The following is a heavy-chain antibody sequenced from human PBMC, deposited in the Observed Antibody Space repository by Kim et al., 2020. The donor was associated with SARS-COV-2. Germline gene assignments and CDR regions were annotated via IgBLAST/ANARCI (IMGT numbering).Heavy chain of an antibody. CDR3: AKVPRYGDYGVDPLHAFDI. V-gene: IGHV4-4*02. Sequence: SETLSLTCAVSGGSISSSNWWSWVRQPPGKGLEWIGEIYHSGSTNYNPSLKSRVTISVDKSKNQFSLKLSSVTAADTAVYYCAKVPRYGDYGVDPLHAFDIWGQGTMVTVSS. D-gene: IGHD4-17*01. CDR1: GGSISSSNW. J-gene: IGHJ3*02. CDR2: IYHSGST.